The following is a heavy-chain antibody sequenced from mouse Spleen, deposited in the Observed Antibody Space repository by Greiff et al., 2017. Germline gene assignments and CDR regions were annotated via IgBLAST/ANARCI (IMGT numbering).Heavy chain of an antibody. CDR1: GYTFTSYW. CDR2: INPSSGYT. J-gene: IGHJ3*01. V-gene: IGHV1-7*01. Sequence: VQLQQSGAELAKPGASVKLSCKASGYTFTSYWMHWVTQRPGQGLEWIGYINPSSGYTKYNQKFKDKATLTADKSSSPAYMQLSSLTYEDSAVYYCARGDYGLGFAYWGQGTLVTVSA. CDR3: ARGDYGLGFAY. D-gene: IGHD1-2*01.